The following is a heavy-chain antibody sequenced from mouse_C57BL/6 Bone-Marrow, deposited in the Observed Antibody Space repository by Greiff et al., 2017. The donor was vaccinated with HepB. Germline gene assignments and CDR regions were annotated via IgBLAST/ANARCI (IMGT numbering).Heavy chain of an antibody. V-gene: IGHV1-9*01. D-gene: IGHD1-1*01. CDR3: AGVTTVVATDYWYFDV. CDR2: ILPGSGST. Sequence: QVQLKESGAELMKPGASVKLSCKATGYTFTGYWIEWVKQRPGHGLEWIGEILPGSGSTNYNEKFKGKATFTADTSSNTAYMQLSSLTTEDSAIYYCAGVTTVVATDYWYFDVWGTGTTVTVSS. CDR1: GYTFTGYW. J-gene: IGHJ1*03.